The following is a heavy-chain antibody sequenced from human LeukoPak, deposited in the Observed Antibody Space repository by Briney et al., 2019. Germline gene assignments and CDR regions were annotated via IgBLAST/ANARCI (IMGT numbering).Heavy chain of an antibody. CDR2: IWYDGSNK. D-gene: IGHD3-10*01. J-gene: IGHJ4*02. CDR1: GFTFGNYG. V-gene: IGHV3-33*06. CDR3: AKESDYYGSGSSVRRYFDY. Sequence: PGGSLRLSCVASGFTFGNYGMHWVRQAPGKGLEWVAVIWYDGSNKYYADSVKGRFTISRDNSKNTLYLQMNSLRAEDTAVYYCAKESDYYGSGSSVRRYFDYWGQGTLVTVSS.